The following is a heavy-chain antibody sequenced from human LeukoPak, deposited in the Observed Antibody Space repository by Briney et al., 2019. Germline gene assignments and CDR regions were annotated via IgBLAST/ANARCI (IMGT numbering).Heavy chain of an antibody. CDR3: ARGVVSGRFGDYYYYMDV. CDR1: GGSFSGHY. V-gene: IGHV4-34*01. D-gene: IGHD3-16*01. Sequence: AETQSLTCAVDGGSFSGHYWTWIRQPPGKGLQWIGEVNDRGSANYNPSLKSRLTISEDKSKNQFSLRLPSVTAADTAVYYCARGVVSGRFGDYYYYMDVWGIGTTVTVSS. CDR2: VNDRGSA. J-gene: IGHJ6*03.